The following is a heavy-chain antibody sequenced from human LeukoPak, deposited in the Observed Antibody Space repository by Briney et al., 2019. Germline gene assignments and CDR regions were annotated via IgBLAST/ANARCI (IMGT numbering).Heavy chain of an antibody. D-gene: IGHD2-8*01. V-gene: IGHV1-8*03. J-gene: IGHJ4*02. CDR1: GYTFTSYD. Sequence: ASVTVSCKASGYTFTSYDINWVRQAAGQGLEWMGWMNPNSGNTGYAQKFQGRVTITRNTSISTAYMELSSLRSEDTAVYYCARSHSLYCTNGVCYEGFDYWGQGTLVTVSS. CDR3: ARSHSLYCTNGVCYEGFDY. CDR2: MNPNSGNT.